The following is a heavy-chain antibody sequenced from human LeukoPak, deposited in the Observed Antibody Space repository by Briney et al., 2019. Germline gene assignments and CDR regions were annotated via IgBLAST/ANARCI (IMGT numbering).Heavy chain of an antibody. Sequence: GASVKVSCKASGYTFTSYAMHWVRQAPGQRLEWMGWINAGNGNTKYSQKFQGRVTITRDTSASTAYMELSSLRSEDTAVYYCARLRHIYGDYVPYFDYWGQGTLVTVSS. J-gene: IGHJ4*02. CDR2: INAGNGNT. V-gene: IGHV1-3*01. D-gene: IGHD4-17*01. CDR3: ARLRHIYGDYVPYFDY. CDR1: GYTFTSYA.